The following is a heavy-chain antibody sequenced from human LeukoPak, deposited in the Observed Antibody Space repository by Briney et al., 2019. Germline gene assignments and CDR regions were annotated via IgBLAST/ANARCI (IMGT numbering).Heavy chain of an antibody. V-gene: IGHV3-23*01. J-gene: IGHJ4*02. CDR2: ISGSGGST. Sequence: GGSLRLSCAASGFTFSSYAMSWGRQAPGKGLEWVSAISGSGGSTYYADSVTGRFTISSDNSKHTLHLQINSLRAEDTAVSYCAKDLGYCTNGVCHTRFDYWGQGTLVAASS. D-gene: IGHD2-8*01. CDR3: AKDLGYCTNGVCHTRFDY. CDR1: GFTFSSYA.